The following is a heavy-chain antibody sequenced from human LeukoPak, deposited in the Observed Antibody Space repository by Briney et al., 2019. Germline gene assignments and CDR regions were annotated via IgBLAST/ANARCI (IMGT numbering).Heavy chain of an antibody. CDR1: GGSISSGDYY. V-gene: IGHV4-30-4*01. D-gene: IGHD2-2*01. CDR2: IYYSGST. J-gene: IGHJ4*02. CDR3: ARVVPAAMEIDY. Sequence: PSQTLSLTCTVSGGSISSGDYYWSWIRQPPGKGLEWIGYIYYSGSTYYNPSLKNRVTISVDTSKNQFSLKLGSVTAADTAVYYCARVVPAAMEIDYWGQGTLVTVSS.